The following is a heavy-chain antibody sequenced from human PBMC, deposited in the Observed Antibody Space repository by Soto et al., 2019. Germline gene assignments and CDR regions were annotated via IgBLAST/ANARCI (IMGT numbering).Heavy chain of an antibody. D-gene: IGHD3-22*01. J-gene: IGHJ4*02. CDR3: ARARVTMIVVVIPPFDY. CDR2: MNPNSGNT. Sequence: ASVKVSCKASGYTFTSYDINWVRQATGQGLEWMGWMNPNSGNTGYAQKFQGRVTMTRNTSVTKAYMELSSLRSEDTAVYYCARARVTMIVVVIPPFDYWGQGTLVTVSS. CDR1: GYTFTSYD. V-gene: IGHV1-8*01.